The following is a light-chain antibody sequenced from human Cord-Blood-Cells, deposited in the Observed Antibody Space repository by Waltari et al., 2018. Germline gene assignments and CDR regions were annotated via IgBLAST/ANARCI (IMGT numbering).Light chain of an antibody. CDR1: NIGSKS. Sequence: SYVLTQPPSVSVAPGKTARITCGGNNIGSKSVHWYQQKPGQAPVLVIYYDSDRPSGIPERFSGSNSGNTATLTISRVEAGDEADYYWQVWDSSSDHNVVFGGGTKLTVL. J-gene: IGLJ2*01. V-gene: IGLV3-21*04. CDR2: YDS. CDR3: QVWDSSSDHNVV.